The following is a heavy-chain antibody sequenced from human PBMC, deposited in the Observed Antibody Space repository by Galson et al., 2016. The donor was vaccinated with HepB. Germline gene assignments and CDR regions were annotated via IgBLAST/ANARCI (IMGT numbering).Heavy chain of an antibody. V-gene: IGHV3-43*02. D-gene: IGHD2/OR15-2a*01. CDR3: GILYGGFDP. J-gene: IGHJ5*02. CDR2: ISGDGRNT. Sequence: SLRLSCAASGLPSNNYAMHWVRQAPGKGLECVSLISGDGRNTYYADSVKGRFSISRDNSKKSLYLEMNSLGTEDTAFYYCGILYGGFDPWGQGTLVTVSS. CDR1: GLPSNNYA.